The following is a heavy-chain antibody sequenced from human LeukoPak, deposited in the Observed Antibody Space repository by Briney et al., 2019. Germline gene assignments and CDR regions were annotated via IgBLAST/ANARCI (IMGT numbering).Heavy chain of an antibody. Sequence: GGSLRLSCAASGFTFDDYAMHWVRQPPGKGLEWVSGITWNSDTIGYADSVKGRFTISRDTAKNSLFLQMDSLRAEDTAVYFCARDAFRHSSSMFYFDYWGRGTLVTVSS. CDR2: ITWNSDTI. J-gene: IGHJ4*02. CDR1: GFTFDDYA. V-gene: IGHV3-9*01. CDR3: ARDAFRHSSSMFYFDY. D-gene: IGHD6-13*01.